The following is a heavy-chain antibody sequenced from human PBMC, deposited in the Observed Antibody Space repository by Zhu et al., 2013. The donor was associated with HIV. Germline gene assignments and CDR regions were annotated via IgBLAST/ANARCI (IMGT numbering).Heavy chain of an antibody. CDR2: IYYSGST. Sequence: VQLQESGPGLVKPSQTLSLTCTVSGGSISSGDYYWSWIRQPPGKGLEWIGYIYYSGSTYYNPSLKSRVTISVDTSKNQFSLKLSSVTAADTAVYYCARAQTGDKQEKWVVAALYREYYFDYWGQGTLGHRLL. CDR3: ARAQTGDKQEKWVVAALYREYYFDY. V-gene: IGHV4-30-4*01. J-gene: IGHJ4*02. D-gene: IGHD2-15*01. CDR1: GGSISSGDYY.